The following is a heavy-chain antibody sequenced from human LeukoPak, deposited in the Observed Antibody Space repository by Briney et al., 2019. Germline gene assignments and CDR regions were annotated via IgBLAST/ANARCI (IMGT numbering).Heavy chain of an antibody. V-gene: IGHV1-2*02. Sequence: ASVKVSCKASGDTFTGYYMHWVRQAPGQGLEWMGWINPNSGGTNYAQKFQGRVTMTRDTSISTAYMELSRLRSDDTAVYYCARVWVLKSSPLCDYWGQGTLVTVSS. J-gene: IGHJ4*02. D-gene: IGHD1-26*01. CDR1: GDTFTGYY. CDR2: INPNSGGT. CDR3: ARVWVLKSSPLCDY.